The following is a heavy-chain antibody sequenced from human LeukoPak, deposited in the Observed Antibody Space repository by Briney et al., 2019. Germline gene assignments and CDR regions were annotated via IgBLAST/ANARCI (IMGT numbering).Heavy chain of an antibody. V-gene: IGHV4-4*07. J-gene: IGHJ6*02. CDR1: GGSFSNYY. Sequence: SETLSLTCTVSGGSFSNYYWSWIRQPAGKGLEWIGRIYTSGSTNYNPSVKSRVTMSVDTSNNQFSLKLTSVTAADTAVYYCARQPPQYYGMDVWGQGATVTVSS. CDR2: IYTSGST. CDR3: ARQPPQYYGMDV.